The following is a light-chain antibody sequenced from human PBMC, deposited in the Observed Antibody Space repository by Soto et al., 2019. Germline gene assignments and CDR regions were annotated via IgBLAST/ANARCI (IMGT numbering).Light chain of an antibody. CDR2: EAS. CDR1: QSISNW. J-gene: IGKJ1*01. V-gene: IGKV1-5*03. Sequence: DIQMTQSPSTLSASVGDRVTITCRASQSISNWLAWYQQKPGKAPKLLIYEASSLQSGVPSRFSGSGSGTDFTLTISSLQPDDFATYYCQQFNTYSPTFGQGTKVDIK. CDR3: QQFNTYSPT.